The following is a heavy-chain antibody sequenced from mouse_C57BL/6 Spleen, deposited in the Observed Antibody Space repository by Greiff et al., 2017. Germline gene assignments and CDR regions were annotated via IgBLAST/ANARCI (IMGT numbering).Heavy chain of an antibody. J-gene: IGHJ4*01. CDR3: ARGWGYYYGSSLYAMDY. D-gene: IGHD1-1*01. CDR2: IYPGDGDT. V-gene: IGHV1-82*01. CDR1: GYAFSSSW. Sequence: QVQLQQSGPELVKPGASVKISCKASGYAFSSSWMNWVKQRPGKGLEWIGRIYPGDGDTNYNGKFKGKATLTADKSSSTAYMQLSSLTSEDSAVYFCARGWGYYYGSSLYAMDYWGQGTSVTVSS.